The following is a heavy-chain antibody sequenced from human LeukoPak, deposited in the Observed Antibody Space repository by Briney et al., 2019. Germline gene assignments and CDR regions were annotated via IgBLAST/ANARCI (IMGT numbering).Heavy chain of an antibody. CDR1: GFRFSSYA. J-gene: IGHJ4*02. D-gene: IGHD2/OR15-2a*01. V-gene: IGHV3-30-3*01. CDR2: ISYDGSNK. CDR3: ARGVSMAQPHIDY. Sequence: SGRSLSLSCAASGFRFSSYAMHWVRQAPGKGLEWVAVISYDGSNKYYADSVKGRFTISRDNSKNTLYLQMNSLRAEDTAVYYCARGVSMAQPHIDYWGQGTLVTVSS.